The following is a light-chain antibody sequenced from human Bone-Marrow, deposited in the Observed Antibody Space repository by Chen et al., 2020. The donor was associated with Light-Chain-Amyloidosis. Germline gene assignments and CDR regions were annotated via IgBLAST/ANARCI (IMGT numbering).Light chain of an antibody. CDR3: QSEDSRGTYEVI. CDR2: RDT. J-gene: IGLJ2*01. CDR1: DLPTKY. Sequence: SYELTQPPSVSVSPGQTARITCSGDDLPTKYAYWYQQKPGQAPVLVIHRDTERPSGISERFVGSSSVTTATLAIRGVQGEDEADYHCQSEDSRGTYEVIFGGGTKLTVL. V-gene: IGLV3-25*03.